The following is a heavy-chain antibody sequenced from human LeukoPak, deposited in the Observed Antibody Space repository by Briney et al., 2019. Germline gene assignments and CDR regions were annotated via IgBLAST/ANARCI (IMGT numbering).Heavy chain of an antibody. CDR1: GFTFSSYA. CDR2: ISSSGDGT. Sequence: PGGSLTLSCAASGFTFSSYAISWVRQAPGEGLEWVSAISSSGDGTYYSDSVKGRFTISRDNFENTLYLQMNSLRAEDTAVYYCAKSRDGRYDYFDYWGQGILVTVSS. CDR3: AKSRDGRYDYFDY. J-gene: IGHJ4*02. D-gene: IGHD5-24*01. V-gene: IGHV3-23*01.